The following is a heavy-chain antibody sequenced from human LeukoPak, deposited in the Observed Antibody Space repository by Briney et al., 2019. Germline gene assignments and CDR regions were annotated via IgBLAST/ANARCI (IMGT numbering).Heavy chain of an antibody. V-gene: IGHV4-39*07. CDR1: DDSISSSTYY. CDR2: LYYSGKT. Sequence: SETLSLTCIISDDSISSSTYYWGWIRQPPGKGLEWIGTLYYSGKTYYNPSLKSRVTISIDTSKNQFSLKLTSATAADTAVYYCARASAPNDYGDYIDYWGQGTLVTVSS. CDR3: ARASAPNDYGDYIDY. D-gene: IGHD4-17*01. J-gene: IGHJ4*02.